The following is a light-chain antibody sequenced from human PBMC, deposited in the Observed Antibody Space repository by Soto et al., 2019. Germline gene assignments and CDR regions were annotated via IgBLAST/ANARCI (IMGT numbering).Light chain of an antibody. CDR2: EVS. Sequence: QSALTQPASVSGSHGQSITISCTGTSSDVGAYNYVSWYQQHPGKAPRLMISEVSNRPSGVSNRFSGSKSGNSASLTISGLQAEDEADYYCSSYTGSSTLYVFGPGTKLTVL. J-gene: IGLJ1*01. CDR3: SSYTGSSTLYV. CDR1: SSDVGAYNY. V-gene: IGLV2-14*01.